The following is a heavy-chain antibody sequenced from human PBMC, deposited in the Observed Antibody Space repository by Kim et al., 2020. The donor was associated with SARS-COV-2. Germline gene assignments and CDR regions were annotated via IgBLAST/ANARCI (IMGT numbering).Heavy chain of an antibody. J-gene: IGHJ4*02. V-gene: IGHV4-34*01. Sequence: SETLSLTCAVYGGSFSGYYWSWIRQPPGKGLEWIGEINHSGSTNYNPSLKSRDTISVDTSKNQFSLKLSSVTAADTAVYYCARLPRTDYDYVWGSLPDYWGQGTLVTVSS. CDR3: ARLPRTDYDYVWGSLPDY. CDR2: INHSGST. D-gene: IGHD3-16*01. CDR1: GGSFSGYY.